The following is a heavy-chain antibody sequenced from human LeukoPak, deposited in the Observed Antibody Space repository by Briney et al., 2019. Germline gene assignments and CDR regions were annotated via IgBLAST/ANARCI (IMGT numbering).Heavy chain of an antibody. Sequence: SETLSLTCAVYGGSFSGYYWSWIHQPPGKGLEWIGEINHSGSTNYNPSLKSRVTISVDTSKNQFSLKLGSVTAADTAVYYCARYSPTKPIDYWGQGTLVTVSS. J-gene: IGHJ4*02. D-gene: IGHD5-18*01. CDR1: GGSFSGYY. V-gene: IGHV4-34*01. CDR2: INHSGST. CDR3: ARYSPTKPIDY.